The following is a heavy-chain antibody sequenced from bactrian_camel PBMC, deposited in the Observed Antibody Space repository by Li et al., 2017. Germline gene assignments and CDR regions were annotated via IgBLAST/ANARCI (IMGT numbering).Heavy chain of an antibody. J-gene: IGHJ4*01. D-gene: IGHD5*01. CDR2: IYFTGGTT. V-gene: IGHV3S40*01. CDR3: AAGFTVIRGGGCEYKY. CDR1: GSIYGTLC. Sequence: VQLVESGGGSVQARGSLRLSCASSGSIYGTLCMGWVRQAPGKEREGVASIYFTGGTTYYADSVEGRFTISQDNVKNTVYLQMSSLKPEDTALYYCAAGFTVIRGGGCEYKYFGRGTQVTVS.